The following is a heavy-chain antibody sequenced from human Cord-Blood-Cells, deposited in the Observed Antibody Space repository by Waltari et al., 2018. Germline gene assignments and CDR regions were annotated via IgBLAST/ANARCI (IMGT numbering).Heavy chain of an antibody. CDR1: ADTFTGQY. V-gene: IGHV1-2*02. Sequence: QVQLVQSGAEVKTPGASVKVPCKASADTFTGQYMHSVRKAPGQGLEWMGWINPNSGGTTYAQKFQGRVTMTRDTSISTAYMELSRLRSDDTAVYYCASETNWGFRSIGYWGQGTLVTVSS. D-gene: IGHD7-27*01. J-gene: IGHJ4*02. CDR2: INPNSGGT. CDR3: ASETNWGFRSIGY.